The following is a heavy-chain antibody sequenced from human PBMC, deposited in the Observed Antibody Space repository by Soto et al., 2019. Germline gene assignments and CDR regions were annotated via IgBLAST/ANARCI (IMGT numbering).Heavy chain of an antibody. J-gene: IGHJ3*02. CDR3: ARPHSSGYYSGAFDI. V-gene: IGHV1-18*01. Sequence: ASVKVSCKASGYTFTSYGISWVRQAPGQGLEWMGWISAYNGNTNYAQKLQGRVTMTTDTSTSTAYMELRSLRSDDTAVYYCARPHSSGYYSGAFDIWGQGTMVTVSS. D-gene: IGHD3-22*01. CDR1: GYTFTSYG. CDR2: ISAYNGNT.